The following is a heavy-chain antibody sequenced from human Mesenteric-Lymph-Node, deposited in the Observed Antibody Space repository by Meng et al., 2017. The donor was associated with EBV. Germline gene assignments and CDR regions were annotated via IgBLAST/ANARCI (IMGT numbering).Heavy chain of an antibody. D-gene: IGHD3-10*01. V-gene: IGHV3-21*01. Sequence: QQSECGGGLDRRGGALSPSHAFSALSFSSYSMNWARQAPGKGLGWGSSIGSSGSYIYYADSVKGRFTISRDNAKNSLYLQMNSLRAEDTAVYYCARDYYGGDYWGQGTLVTVSS. CDR2: IGSSGSYI. J-gene: IGHJ4*02. CDR3: ARDYYGGDY. CDR1: ALSFSSYS.